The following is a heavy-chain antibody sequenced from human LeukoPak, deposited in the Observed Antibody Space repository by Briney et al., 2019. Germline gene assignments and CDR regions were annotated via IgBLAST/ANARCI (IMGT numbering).Heavy chain of an antibody. J-gene: IGHJ4*02. CDR1: GYTFTSYY. CDR3: ARDHTQETYYDFWSGYSHFDY. V-gene: IGHV1-46*01. D-gene: IGHD3-3*01. Sequence: ASVKVSCKASGYTFTSYYMHWVRQAPGQGLEWMGIINPSGGSTSDAQKFQGRVTMNRDMSTSTVYMELSSLRSEDPAVYYCARDHTQETYYDFWSGYSHFDYWGQGTLVSVPS. CDR2: INPSGGST.